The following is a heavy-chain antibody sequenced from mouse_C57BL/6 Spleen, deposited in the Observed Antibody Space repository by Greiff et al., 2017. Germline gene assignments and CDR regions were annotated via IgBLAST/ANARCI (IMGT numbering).Heavy chain of an antibody. CDR3: ARKAPDYSYAMDY. Sequence: QVQLQQPGAELVMPGASVKLSCKASGYTFTSYWMHWVKQRPGQGLEWIGEIDPSDSYTNYNQKFKGKSTFTVDKSSGTASMQLSSLTSEDSAVYYCARKAPDYSYAMDYWGQGTSVTVSS. CDR1: GYTFTSYW. J-gene: IGHJ4*01. CDR2: IDPSDSYT. D-gene: IGHD2-4*01. V-gene: IGHV1-69*01.